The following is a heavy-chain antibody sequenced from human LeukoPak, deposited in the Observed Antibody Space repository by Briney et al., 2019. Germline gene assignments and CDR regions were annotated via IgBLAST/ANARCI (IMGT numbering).Heavy chain of an antibody. Sequence: SETLSLTCTVSGGSISSYYWSWIRQPPGKGLEWSGYIYYSGSTNYNPSLKSRVTISVDMSKNQFSLKLSSVTAADTAVYYCARDPGREFSGSWSFDLWGQGTLVTVSS. CDR1: GGSISSYY. D-gene: IGHD6-13*01. CDR2: IYYSGST. CDR3: ARDPGREFSGSWSFDL. V-gene: IGHV4-59*12. J-gene: IGHJ4*02.